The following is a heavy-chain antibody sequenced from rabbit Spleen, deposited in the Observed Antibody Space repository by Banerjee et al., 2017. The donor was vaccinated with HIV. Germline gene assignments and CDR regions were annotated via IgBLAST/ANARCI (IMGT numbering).Heavy chain of an antibody. D-gene: IGHD6-1*01. CDR2: IWSGSNGNT. CDR3: SRPTGDDVYAYASDL. J-gene: IGHJ3*01. V-gene: IGHV1S40*01. Sequence: QSLEESGGDLVKPGASLTLTCTASGVSFSSSSYMCWVRQAPGKGLEWIGCIWSGSNGNTDFARWAKGRFTISKTSSTTVILQMTSLTAADTAAYFCSRPTGDDVYAYASDLWGQGTLVTVS. CDR1: GVSFSSSSY.